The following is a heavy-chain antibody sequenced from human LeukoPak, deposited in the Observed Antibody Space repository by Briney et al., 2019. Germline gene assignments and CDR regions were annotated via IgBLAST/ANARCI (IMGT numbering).Heavy chain of an antibody. J-gene: IGHJ4*02. V-gene: IGHV3-11*04. CDR2: ISSSGSTI. Sequence: AGGSLRLSCAASGFTFSDYYMSWIRQAPGKGLEWVSYISSSGSTIYYADSVKGRFTISRDNAKSTLYLQMSSLRAEDTAVYYCARGRVSLSYFDYWGQGVLVTVAS. CDR3: ARGRVSLSYFDY. D-gene: IGHD3-10*01. CDR1: GFTFSDYY.